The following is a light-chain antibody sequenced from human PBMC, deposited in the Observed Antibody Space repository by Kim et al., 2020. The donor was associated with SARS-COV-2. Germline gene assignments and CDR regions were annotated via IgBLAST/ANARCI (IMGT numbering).Light chain of an antibody. CDR3: QSADSSGAYKV. J-gene: IGLJ3*02. V-gene: IGLV3-25*03. Sequence: SYELTQPPSMSVSPGQTARITCSGDTLPKQYAYWYQQKPGQAPVLVIYKDSERPSGIPERFSGSSSGTTVTLSFTGVQAEDEADYYCQSADSSGAYKVFGGGTKLTVL. CDR1: TLPKQY. CDR2: KDS.